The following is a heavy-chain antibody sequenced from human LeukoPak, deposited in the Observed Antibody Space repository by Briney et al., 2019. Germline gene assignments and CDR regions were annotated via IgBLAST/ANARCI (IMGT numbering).Heavy chain of an antibody. V-gene: IGHV1-8*02. CDR3: ARGSVYYYGSGGDY. J-gene: IGHJ4*02. Sequence: ASVKVSCKASGYTFTGYYMHWVRQAPGQGLEWMGWMNPNSGNTGYAQKFQGRVTMTRNTSISTAYMELSSLRSEDTAVYYCARGSVYYYGSGGDYWGQGTLVTVSS. CDR2: MNPNSGNT. D-gene: IGHD3-10*01. CDR1: GYTFTGYY.